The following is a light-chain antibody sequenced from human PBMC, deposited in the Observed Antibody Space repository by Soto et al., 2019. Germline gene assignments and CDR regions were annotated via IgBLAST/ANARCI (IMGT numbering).Light chain of an antibody. CDR3: QQYNSYLIT. J-gene: IGKJ4*01. Sequence: DIQMTQSPSTLSASVGDRVTITSRASQSISSWLSWYQQKPGKAPKLLIYKASSLESGVPSTFSGSGSGTEFTLTISSLQADDFATYYCQQYNSYLITFGGGTKVDIK. CDR1: QSISSW. V-gene: IGKV1-5*03. CDR2: KAS.